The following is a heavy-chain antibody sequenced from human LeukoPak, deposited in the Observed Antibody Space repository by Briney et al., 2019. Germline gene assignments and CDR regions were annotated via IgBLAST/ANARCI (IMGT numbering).Heavy chain of an antibody. J-gene: IGHJ4*02. Sequence: PSETLSLTCTVSGGSISSSSYYWGWIRQPPGKGLEWIGYIYYSGSTNYNPSLKSRVTKSVDTSKNQFSLKLSSVTAADTAVYYCATYGGNGGFDYWGQGTLVTVSS. CDR3: ATYGGNGGFDY. D-gene: IGHD4-23*01. CDR2: IYYSGST. CDR1: GGSISSSSYY. V-gene: IGHV4-61*05.